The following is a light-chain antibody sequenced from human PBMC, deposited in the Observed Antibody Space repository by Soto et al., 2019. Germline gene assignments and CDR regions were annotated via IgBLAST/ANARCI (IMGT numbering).Light chain of an antibody. V-gene: IGLV2-18*02. Sequence: SALCQPPSVCASRGQSVAISCTGTSSDVGSYNRVSWYQHPPGTAPKVMIYEVSNRPSGVPDRFSGSKSGNTASLTISGLQAEDEADYYCSSYTSSSTYVFGTGTKVTVL. CDR2: EVS. J-gene: IGLJ1*01. CDR1: SSDVGSYNR. CDR3: SSYTSSSTYV.